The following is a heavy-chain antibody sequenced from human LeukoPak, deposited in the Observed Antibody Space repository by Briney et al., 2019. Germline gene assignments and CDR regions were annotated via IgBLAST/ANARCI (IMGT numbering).Heavy chain of an antibody. V-gene: IGHV1-2*02. D-gene: IGHD2-21*02. CDR1: GGTFSSYA. CDR2: INPNSGGT. CDR3: ARDLVTAIHNWFDP. J-gene: IGHJ5*02. Sequence: ASVKVSCKASGGTFSSYAISWVRQAPGQGLEWMGWINPNSGGTNYAQKFQGRVTTTRDTSISTAYMELSRLRSDDTAVYYCARDLVTAIHNWFDPWGQGTLVTVSS.